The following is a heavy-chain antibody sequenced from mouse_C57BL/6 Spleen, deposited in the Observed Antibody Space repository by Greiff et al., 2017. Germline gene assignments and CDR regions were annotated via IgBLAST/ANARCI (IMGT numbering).Heavy chain of an antibody. V-gene: IGHV1-20*01. CDR2: INPYNGDT. D-gene: IGHD2-4*01. CDR1: GYSFTGYF. Sequence: VQLQQSGPELVKPGDSVKISCKASGYSFTGYFMNWVMQSHGKSLEWIGRINPYNGDTFYNQKFKGKATLTVDKSSSTAHMELRSLTSEDSAVYYCARGGFYYDYDGGYAMDYWGQGTSVTVSS. J-gene: IGHJ4*01. CDR3: ARGGFYYDYDGGYAMDY.